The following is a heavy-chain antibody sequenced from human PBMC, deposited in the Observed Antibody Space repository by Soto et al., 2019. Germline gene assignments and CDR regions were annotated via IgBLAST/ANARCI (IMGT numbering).Heavy chain of an antibody. V-gene: IGHV4-39*01. Sequence: SETLSLTCTVSGGSISSSSYYWGWIRQPPGKGLEWIGSIYYSGSTYYNPSLKSRVTISVDTSKNQFSLKLSSVTAADTAVYYCARLSTVTPVLHAYCGQGTLVPGSS. CDR2: IYYSGST. CDR3: ARLSTVTPVLHAY. D-gene: IGHD4-17*01. J-gene: IGHJ1*01. CDR1: GGSISSSSYY.